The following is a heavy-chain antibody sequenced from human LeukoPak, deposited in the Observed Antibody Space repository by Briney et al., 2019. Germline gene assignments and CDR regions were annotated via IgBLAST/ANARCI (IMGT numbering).Heavy chain of an antibody. V-gene: IGHV3-7*01. Sequence: GGSLRLSCAASGFTLSDYWMNWVRQAPGKGLEWVANINLHGSVKLHVDSVEGRFTTSRDNAKNSLFLHMTSLKVEDTAVYYCAAWGLYSYWGQGTLVTVSS. D-gene: IGHD4-11*01. CDR2: INLHGSVK. CDR1: GFTLSDYW. CDR3: AAWGLYSY. J-gene: IGHJ4*02.